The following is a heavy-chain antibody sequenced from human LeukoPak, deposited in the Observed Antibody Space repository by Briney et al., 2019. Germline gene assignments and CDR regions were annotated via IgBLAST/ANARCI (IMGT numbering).Heavy chain of an antibody. CDR2: IYYSGST. Sequence: SETLSLTCTVSGGSISSSSYYWGWIRQPPGKGLEWIGSIYYSGSTYYNPSLKSRVTISVDTSKNQFSLKLSSVTAADTAVYYCARTVRRPAFNWFDPWGQGTLVTVSS. J-gene: IGHJ5*02. D-gene: IGHD2-2*01. CDR1: GGSISSSSYY. CDR3: ARTVRRPAFNWFDP. V-gene: IGHV4-39*01.